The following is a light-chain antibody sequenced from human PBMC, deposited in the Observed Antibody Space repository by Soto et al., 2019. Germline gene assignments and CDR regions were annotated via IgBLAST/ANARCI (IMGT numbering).Light chain of an antibody. Sequence: DIPMTQSPSSLSASVGDRVTITCRASLVIANYLAWYQQKPGKVPKLLIYAASTLQSGVPSRFSGSGSGTDFTLTISSLQPDDVATYYCQRYNSAPLTFGPGTKVNIK. CDR2: AAS. CDR1: LVIANY. J-gene: IGKJ3*01. V-gene: IGKV1-27*01. CDR3: QRYNSAPLT.